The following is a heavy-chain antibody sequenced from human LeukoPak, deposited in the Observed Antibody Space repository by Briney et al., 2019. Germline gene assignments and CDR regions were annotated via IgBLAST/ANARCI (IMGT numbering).Heavy chain of an antibody. CDR2: INHSGST. V-gene: IGHV4-34*01. D-gene: IGHD1-26*01. CDR1: GGSFSGYY. Sequence: SETLSLTCAVYGGSFSGYYWSWLRQPPGKGLEWIGEINHSGSTNYNPSLKSRVTISVDTSKNQFSLTLSSVTAADTAVYYCARGGIVGATLGVCDYWGQGTLVTVSS. CDR3: ARGGIVGATLGVCDY. J-gene: IGHJ4*02.